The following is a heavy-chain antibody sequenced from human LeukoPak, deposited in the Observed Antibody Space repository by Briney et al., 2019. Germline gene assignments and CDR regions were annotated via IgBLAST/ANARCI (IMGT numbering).Heavy chain of an antibody. CDR3: ARGVVSSVANSYYVA. Sequence: GGSLRLSCAASGFTFSSYWMHWVRQAPGKELVWVSRINSDGSSTSYADSVKGRFTTSRDNAKNTLYLQMNSLRAEDTAVYYCARGVVSSVANSYYVAWGQGTLVTVSS. V-gene: IGHV3-74*01. CDR1: GFTFSSYW. CDR2: INSDGSST. J-gene: IGHJ5*02. D-gene: IGHD4-11*01.